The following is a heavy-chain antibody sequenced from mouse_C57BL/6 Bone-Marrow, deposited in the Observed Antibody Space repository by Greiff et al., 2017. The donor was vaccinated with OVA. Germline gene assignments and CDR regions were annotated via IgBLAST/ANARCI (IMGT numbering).Heavy chain of an antibody. CDR3: ARHEEAYSNYVGYFEV. CDR2: FYPGSGSI. J-gene: IGHJ1*03. Sequence: QVQLQQSGAELVKPGASVKLSCKASGYTFTEYTIHWVKQRSGQGLEWIGWFYPGSGSIKYNEKFKDKATLTADKSSSTVYMELSRLTSEDSAVYVCARHEEAYSNYVGYFEVWGTGTTVTVSS. D-gene: IGHD2-5*01. V-gene: IGHV1-62-2*01. CDR1: GYTFTEYT.